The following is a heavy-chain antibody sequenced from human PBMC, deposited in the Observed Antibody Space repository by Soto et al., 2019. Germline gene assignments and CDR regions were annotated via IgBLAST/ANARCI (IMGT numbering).Heavy chain of an antibody. Sequence: GSLRLSCTASGFNFRDNYMSWLRQAPGKGLEWISYISGSGRYANYADSVKGRFTISRDNAKNSVYLEMNSLRAEDPAVYYCARVFSGSSYFDFWGHGTLVTVSS. CDR1: GFNFRDNY. D-gene: IGHD1-26*01. CDR3: ARVFSGSSYFDF. CDR2: ISGSGRYA. V-gene: IGHV3-11*06. J-gene: IGHJ4*01.